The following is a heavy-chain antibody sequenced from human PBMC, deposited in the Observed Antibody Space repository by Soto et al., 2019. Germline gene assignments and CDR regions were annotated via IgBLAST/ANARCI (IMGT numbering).Heavy chain of an antibody. CDR1: GYTFTSYY. CDR3: ARVVRSGSSGTTYCFGF. J-gene: IGHJ4*01. CDR2: INPNGVYT. Sequence: ASVKVSCKASGYTFTSYYMHWVRQAPGQGLEWMGVINPNGVYTNYAQKFQGRVTMTRDTSTTTVYMELSSLRSEDTAVYYCARVVRSGSSGTTYCFGFWARGYLVTVSS. D-gene: IGHD1-7*01. V-gene: IGHV1-46*01.